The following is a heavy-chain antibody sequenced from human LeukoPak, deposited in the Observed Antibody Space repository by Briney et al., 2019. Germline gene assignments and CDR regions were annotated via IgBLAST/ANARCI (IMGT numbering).Heavy chain of an antibody. CDR1: GYTFTSYD. CDR2: MNPNSGNT. Sequence: ASVKVSCKASGYTFTSYDINWVRQATGQGLEWMGWMNPNSGNTGYAQKFQGRVTMTRNTSISTAYMELSSLRSEDTAVYYCAREMEGDYFFDLWGRGTLITVSS. J-gene: IGHJ2*01. D-gene: IGHD2/OR15-2a*01. V-gene: IGHV1-8*01. CDR3: AREMEGDYFFDL.